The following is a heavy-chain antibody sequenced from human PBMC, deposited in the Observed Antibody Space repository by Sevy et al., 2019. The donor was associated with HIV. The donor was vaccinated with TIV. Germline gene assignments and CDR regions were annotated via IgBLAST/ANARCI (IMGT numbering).Heavy chain of an antibody. CDR2: VKSKTDGGTT. CDR1: GFTFSNAW. D-gene: IGHD2-8*01. V-gene: IGHV3-15*01. Sequence: GGSLRLSCAASGFTFSNAWMSWVRQAPGKGLEWVGHVKSKTDGGTTDYPAPVRGRFTISRDYSKNTLYLQMNSLNTEDTAVYYCTTGVSLFQYWGQGTLVTVSS. CDR3: TTGVSLFQY. J-gene: IGHJ1*01.